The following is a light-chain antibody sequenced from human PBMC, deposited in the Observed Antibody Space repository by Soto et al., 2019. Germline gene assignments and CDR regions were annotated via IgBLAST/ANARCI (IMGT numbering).Light chain of an antibody. V-gene: IGKV3-20*01. J-gene: IGKJ5*01. Sequence: EIVLTQSPGTLSLSPGXRATLSCRASQSVSSSYLAWYQQKPGQAPRLLIYGASSRATGIPDRFSGSGSGTDFTLTISRLEPEDFAVYYCQQYGSSPPITFGQGTRLE. CDR2: GAS. CDR3: QQYGSSPPIT. CDR1: QSVSSSY.